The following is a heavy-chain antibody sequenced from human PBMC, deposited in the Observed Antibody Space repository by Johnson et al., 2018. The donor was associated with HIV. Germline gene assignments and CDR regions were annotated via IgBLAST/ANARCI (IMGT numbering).Heavy chain of an antibody. CDR3: TTDRGSSWYPPDAFDI. V-gene: IGHV3-15*01. Sequence: VQLVESGGGVVQPGRSLRLSCAASGFTFGSYAMHWVRQAPGKGLEWVALISFDGGTTDYAAPVKGRFTISRDDSKNTLYLQMNSLKTEDTAVYYCTTDRGSSWYPPDAFDIWGQGTMVTVSS. CDR1: GFTFGSYA. J-gene: IGHJ3*02. CDR2: ISFDGGTT. D-gene: IGHD6-13*01.